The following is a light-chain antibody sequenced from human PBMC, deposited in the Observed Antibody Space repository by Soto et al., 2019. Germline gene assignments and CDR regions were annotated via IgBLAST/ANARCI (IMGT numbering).Light chain of an antibody. V-gene: IGKV1-39*01. CDR3: QKSYSIPYT. CDR1: QSISTY. J-gene: IGKJ2*01. CDR2: AAS. Sequence: DIQMTQSPSSLSASLGDRVTITCRASQSISTYLNWYQQKPGKAPKLLIYAASTLQSGVPSRFSGSGSGTDFPLTISSLQPEDFATYYCQKSYSIPYTFGQGTKLEIK.